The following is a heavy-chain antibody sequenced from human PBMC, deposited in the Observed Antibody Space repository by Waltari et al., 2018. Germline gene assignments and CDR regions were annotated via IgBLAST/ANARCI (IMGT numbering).Heavy chain of an antibody. CDR2: ISSSGTYI. J-gene: IGHJ4*02. CDR3: ARSYCSGGSCYSGDLVDY. V-gene: IGHV3-21*01. Sequence: EVQLVESGGGLVTPGGSLRLSCAASGFRFSIYRMNWVRQAPGQGLEWVSSISSSGTYIYYADSVKGRFTISRDNAKNSLYLQMNSLRAEDTAVYYCARSYCSGGSCYSGDLVDYWGQGTLVTVSS. D-gene: IGHD2-15*01. CDR1: GFRFSIYR.